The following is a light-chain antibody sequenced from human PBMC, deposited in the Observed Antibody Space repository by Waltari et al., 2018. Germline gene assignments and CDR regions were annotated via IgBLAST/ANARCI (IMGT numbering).Light chain of an antibody. CDR1: SASPFSTSY. Sequence: QTVVTQEPSLSVSPGGKVPTPFALTSASPFSTSYASGYQQTPGQAPRTLVYKADSRSSGVPDRFSGSILGNKAALTITGAQADDESDYYCLLYMGSGIWVFGGGTKLTVL. CDR2: KAD. V-gene: IGLV8-61*01. CDR3: LLYMGSGIWV. J-gene: IGLJ3*02.